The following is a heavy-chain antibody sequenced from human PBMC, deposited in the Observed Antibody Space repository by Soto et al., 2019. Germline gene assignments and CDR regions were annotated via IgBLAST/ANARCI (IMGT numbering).Heavy chain of an antibody. V-gene: IGHV4-4*07. J-gene: IGHJ4*02. Sequence: QVQLQESGPGLVKPSETLSLTCAVSGGSISNYYWSWIRQPAGKGLEWIGRFYASGYTNYNPSLKSRVTMSLDISKNQFSLRLSSVTAADTAVYYCARGNQVAMSDYWGQGTLVTASS. CDR1: GGSISNYY. CDR2: FYASGYT. CDR3: ARGNQVAMSDY.